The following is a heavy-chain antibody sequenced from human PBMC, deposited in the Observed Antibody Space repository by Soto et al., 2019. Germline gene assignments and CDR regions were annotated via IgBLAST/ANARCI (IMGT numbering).Heavy chain of an antibody. CDR1: GFTFSRYW. V-gene: IGHV3-74*01. J-gene: IGHJ3*02. CDR2: ITSDGSST. D-gene: IGHD3-3*01. CDR3: AKVNTEERLSASDAFDI. Sequence: PGGSLRLSCAASGFTFSRYWMHWVRQAPGKGLVWVSRITSDGSSTSYADSVKGRFTISRDNSKNTLYLQMNSLRAEDTAVYYWAKVNTEERLSASDAFDIWGQGTMVTVPS.